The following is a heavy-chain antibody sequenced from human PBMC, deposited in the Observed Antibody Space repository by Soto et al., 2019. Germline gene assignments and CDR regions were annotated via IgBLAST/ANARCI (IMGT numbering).Heavy chain of an antibody. CDR2: IIPIFGTA. CDR1: GGTFSSYA. CDR3: AREGSYCSGGSCYFSGFDP. J-gene: IGHJ5*02. V-gene: IGHV1-69*13. D-gene: IGHD2-15*01. Sequence: SVKVSCKASGGTFSSYAISWVRQAPGQGLEWMGGIIPIFGTANYAQKFQGRVTITADESTSTAYMELSSLRSEDTAVYYCAREGSYCSGGSCYFSGFDPWGQGXLVTVSS.